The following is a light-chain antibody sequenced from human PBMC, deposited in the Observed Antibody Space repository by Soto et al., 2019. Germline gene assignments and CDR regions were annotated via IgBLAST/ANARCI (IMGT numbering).Light chain of an antibody. Sequence: QSVLTQPSSVSASTGQSISISCTGTSDDIGAYDYVSWYQQHPGKAPKLILYAVSNRPSGVSTRFSGSKSGNTASLTISGVQADDEADYYCSSYRSSDTLEVFGTGTKVTVL. V-gene: IGLV2-14*01. CDR3: SSYRSSDTLEV. J-gene: IGLJ1*01. CDR1: SDDIGAYDY. CDR2: AVS.